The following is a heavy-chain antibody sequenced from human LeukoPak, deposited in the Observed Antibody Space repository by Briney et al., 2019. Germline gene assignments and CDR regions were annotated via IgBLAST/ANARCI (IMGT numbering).Heavy chain of an antibody. CDR1: GGSVSSGSYY. CDR2: IYYSGST. Sequence: SEALSLTCSVFGGSVSSGSYYWSWIRQSPGKGLEWIGCIYYSGSTNYNPSLRGRVAMSIDTSKNHFSLRLISVTAADTAINYCARAPGIVGTTPFGNYWGRGTLVTVSS. D-gene: IGHD1-26*01. J-gene: IGHJ4*02. V-gene: IGHV4-61*03. CDR3: ARAPGIVGTTPFGNY.